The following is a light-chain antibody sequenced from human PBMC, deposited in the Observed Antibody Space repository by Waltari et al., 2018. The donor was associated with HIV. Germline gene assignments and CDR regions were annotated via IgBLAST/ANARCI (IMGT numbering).Light chain of an antibody. CDR3: QAWDSSTVV. J-gene: IGLJ2*01. Sequence: SYEVTQPPSVSVSPGQTASITCSGHKLGNKYTGWYQQKPGQSPVLVIYEDNKRRSGTTERFSGSNSGDTATLTISGTQAMDEADYYCQAWDSSTVVCGGGTRLTVL. V-gene: IGLV3-1*01. CDR2: EDN. CDR1: KLGNKY.